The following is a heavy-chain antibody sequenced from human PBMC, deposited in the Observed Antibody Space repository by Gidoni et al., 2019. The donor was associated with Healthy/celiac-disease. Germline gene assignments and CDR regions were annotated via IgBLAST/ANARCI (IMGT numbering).Heavy chain of an antibody. J-gene: IGHJ4*02. CDR1: GGSISSYY. Sequence: QVQLQESGPGLVKLSETLSLTCTVSGGSISSYYWSWIRQPPGKGLEWIGYIYYSGSTNYNPSLKSRVTISVDTSKNQFSLKLSSVTAADTAVYYCARGGLSREFDYWGQGTLVTVSS. CDR2: IYYSGST. D-gene: IGHD3-16*01. V-gene: IGHV4-59*01. CDR3: ARGGLSREFDY.